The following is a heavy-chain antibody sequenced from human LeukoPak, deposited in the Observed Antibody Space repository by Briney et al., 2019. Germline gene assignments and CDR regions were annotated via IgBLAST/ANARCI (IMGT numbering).Heavy chain of an antibody. J-gene: IGHJ6*02. D-gene: IGHD5-12*01. CDR2: ISYDGSNK. V-gene: IGHV3-30*03. CDR3: ARERGGYDWPNYYYYGMDV. CDR1: GFILSNHW. Sequence: PGGSLRLSCAASGFILSNHWMTWVRQAPGKGLEWVAVISYDGSNKYYADSVKGRFTISRDNSKNTLYLQMNSLRAEDTAVYYCARERGGYDWPNYYYYGMDVWGQGTTVTVSS.